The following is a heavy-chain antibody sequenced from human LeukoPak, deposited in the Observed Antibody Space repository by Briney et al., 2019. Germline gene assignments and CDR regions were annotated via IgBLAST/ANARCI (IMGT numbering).Heavy chain of an antibody. CDR1: GESFSGYF. V-gene: IGHV4-34*01. CDR3: ARKSGYARDY. Sequence: ASETLSLTCAVYGESFSGYFWNWIRQPPGKGLEWIGEINHSGSTSNHNPSLKSRVTMSVDTSKNQFSLKLSSVTAADTAVYYCARKSGYARDYWGQGNLVTVSS. D-gene: IGHD5-12*01. CDR2: INHSGSTS. J-gene: IGHJ4*02.